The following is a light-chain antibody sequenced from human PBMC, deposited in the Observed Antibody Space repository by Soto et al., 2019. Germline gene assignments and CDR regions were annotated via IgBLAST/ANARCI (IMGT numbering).Light chain of an antibody. J-gene: IGKJ2*01. CDR2: GAS. CDR3: QQYNNRPPMYT. CDR1: QNVGTS. Sequence: EIVMTQSPAILSMSPGERATLSCRASQNVGTSLAWYQQIPGQASRLLIYGASTRATSIPARFSGSGSGTEFTLTISSLQSEDFAVYYCQQYNNRPPMYTFGQGTKLEIK. V-gene: IGKV3-15*01.